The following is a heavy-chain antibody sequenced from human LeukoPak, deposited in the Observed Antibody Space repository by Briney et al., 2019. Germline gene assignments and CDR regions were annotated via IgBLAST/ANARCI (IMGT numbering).Heavy chain of an antibody. Sequence: PGGSLRLSCAASGFTFSSYGMHWVRQAPGKGQEWVGVISYDGSNKYYADSVKGRFTISRDNSKNTLYLQMNSLRAEDTAVYYCAKDCTPYGSGRGYFDYWGQGTLVTVSS. V-gene: IGHV3-30*18. CDR3: AKDCTPYGSGRGYFDY. J-gene: IGHJ4*02. D-gene: IGHD3-10*01. CDR2: ISYDGSNK. CDR1: GFTFSSYG.